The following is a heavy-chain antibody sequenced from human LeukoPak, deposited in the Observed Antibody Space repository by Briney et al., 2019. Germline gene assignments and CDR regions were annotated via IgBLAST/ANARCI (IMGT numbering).Heavy chain of an antibody. CDR1: RYTFTSYG. CDR3: GRDGHSRNNCFDP. V-gene: IGHV1-18*01. Sequence: ASVKVSCKASRYTFTSYGISWVRPAPRQGREWMGWISAYNGNTNYAQKLQGRVTMTTDTSTSTAYMELRSLRSDHAVVYYCGRDGHSRNNCFDPWGQGTLVTVST. J-gene: IGHJ5*02. CDR2: ISAYNGNT.